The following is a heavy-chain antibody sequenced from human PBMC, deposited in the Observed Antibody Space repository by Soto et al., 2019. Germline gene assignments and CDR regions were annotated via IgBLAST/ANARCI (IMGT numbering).Heavy chain of an antibody. D-gene: IGHD3-3*01. CDR3: ARDRKSVSDDAFDM. V-gene: IGHV3-48*03. Sequence: GGSLRLSCAASGFTFSSYEMNWVRQAPGKGLEWVSYISSTGSIEYYSDSVKGRFAISRDNAKNSLYLQMNSLRADDTAVYYCARDRKSVSDDAFDMWGLGTMVTVSS. CDR1: GFTFSSYE. CDR2: ISSTGSIE. J-gene: IGHJ3*02.